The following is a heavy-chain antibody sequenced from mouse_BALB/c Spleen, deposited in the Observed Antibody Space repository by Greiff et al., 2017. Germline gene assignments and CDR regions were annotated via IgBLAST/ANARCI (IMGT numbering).Heavy chain of an antibody. D-gene: IGHD2-13*01. CDR1: GFTFSSYA. Sequence: DVKLVESGGGLVKPGGSLKLSCAASGFTFSSYAMSWVRQTPEKRLEWVATISSGGSYTYYPDSVKGRFTISRDNAKNTLYLQMSSLRSEDTAMYYCARDYYWGQETLVTVSA. J-gene: IGHJ3*01. CDR2: ISSGGSYT. CDR3: ARDYY. V-gene: IGHV5-9-3*01.